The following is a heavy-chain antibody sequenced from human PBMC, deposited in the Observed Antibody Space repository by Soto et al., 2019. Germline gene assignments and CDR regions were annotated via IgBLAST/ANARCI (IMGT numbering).Heavy chain of an antibody. D-gene: IGHD5-18*01. CDR1: GGTFSSYA. J-gene: IGHJ4*02. CDR2: IIPIFGTA. Sequence: GASVEVSCKASGGTFSSYAISWVRQAPGQGLEWMGGIIPIFGTANYAQKFQGRVTITADKSTSTAYMELSSLRSEDTAVYYCARVRDDSYAYNFDYWGQGTLVTLSS. V-gene: IGHV1-69*06. CDR3: ARVRDDSYAYNFDY.